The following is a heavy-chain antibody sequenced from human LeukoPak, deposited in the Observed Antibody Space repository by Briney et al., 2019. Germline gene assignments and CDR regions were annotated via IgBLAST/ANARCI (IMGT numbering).Heavy chain of an antibody. D-gene: IGHD3-22*01. CDR2: INPNSGGT. CDR1: GYTFTGYY. J-gene: IGHJ4*02. CDR3: ARDYYDSSVVGY. Sequence: ASVKVSCKASGYTFTGYYMHWVRQAPGQGLEWMGWINPNSGGTNYAQKFQGRVTMTRDTSISTAYMELSRPRSDDTAVYYCARDYYDSSVVGYWGQGTLVTVSS. V-gene: IGHV1-2*02.